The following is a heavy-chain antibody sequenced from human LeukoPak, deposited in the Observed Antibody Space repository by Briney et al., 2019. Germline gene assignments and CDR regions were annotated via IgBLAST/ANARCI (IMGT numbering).Heavy chain of an antibody. Sequence: SETLSLTCSVSGGSISSYYWSWIRQPPGKGLEWIGYIYYSGSTNYNPSLKSRVTISVDTSKNQFSLKLSSVTAADTAVYYCARLGYSRPDPKKYYFDYWGQGTLVTVSS. CDR1: GGSISSYY. J-gene: IGHJ4*02. CDR2: IYYSGST. D-gene: IGHD5-18*01. CDR3: ARLGYSRPDPKKYYFDY. V-gene: IGHV4-59*08.